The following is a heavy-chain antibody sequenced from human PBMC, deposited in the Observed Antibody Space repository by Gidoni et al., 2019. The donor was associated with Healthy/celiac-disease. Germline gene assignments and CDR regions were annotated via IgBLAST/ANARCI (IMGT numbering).Heavy chain of an antibody. CDR2: INAGNGNT. CDR3: ARGPHCSSTSCYYYYGMDV. J-gene: IGHJ6*02. D-gene: IGHD2-2*01. CDR1: GYTFTSYA. Sequence: QVQLVQSGAEVKKPGASVKVSCKASGYTFTSYAMHWVRQAPGQRLEWMGWINAGNGNTKYSQKFQGRVTITRDTSASTAYMELSSLRSEDTAVYYCARGPHCSSTSCYYYYGMDVWGQGTTVTVSS. V-gene: IGHV1-3*01.